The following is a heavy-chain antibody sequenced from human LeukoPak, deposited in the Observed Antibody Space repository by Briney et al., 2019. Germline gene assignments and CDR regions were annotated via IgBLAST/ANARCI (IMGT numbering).Heavy chain of an antibody. CDR2: IYSSGGT. CDR3: ARVPYGGSASLFAY. V-gene: IGHV4-59*01. J-gene: IGHJ4*02. Sequence: SETLSLTCTVSGGSISSYYWSWLRQPPGKGLEWIGYIYSSGGTNYNPSLKSRVPISVDTSKNQLSLKLSSVTAADTAYYYCARVPYGGSASLFAYWGQGTLVTVSS. D-gene: IGHD6-6*01. CDR1: GGSISSYY.